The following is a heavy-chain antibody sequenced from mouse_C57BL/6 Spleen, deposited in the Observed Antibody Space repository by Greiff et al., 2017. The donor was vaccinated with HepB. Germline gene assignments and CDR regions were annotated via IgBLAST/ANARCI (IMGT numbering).Heavy chain of an antibody. D-gene: IGHD2-2*01. V-gene: IGHV1-54*01. CDR3: ARSRYYGYDGELAY. Sequence: QVHVKQSGAELVRPGTSVKVSCKASGYAFTNYLIAWVKQRPGQGLEWIGVINPGSGGTNYNEKFKGKATLTAAKTSSTAYLQLSNLTSEDSAVYFCARSRYYGYDGELAYWGQGTLVTVAA. CDR1: GYAFTNYL. J-gene: IGHJ3*01. CDR2: INPGSGGT.